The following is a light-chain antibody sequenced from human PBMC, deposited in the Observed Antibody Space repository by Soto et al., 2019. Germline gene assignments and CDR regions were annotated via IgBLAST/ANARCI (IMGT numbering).Light chain of an antibody. V-gene: IGKV1-39*01. Sequence: IQMTQSPSSLSASVGDRGTIACRASQSISSYLNWYQQKPGKAPKLLSYAASSLQSGVPSRCSGSGAGTEFTLTIASLNSEDFEVYYCHQYHLWPWTFGQGTNVYIK. CDR2: AAS. CDR1: QSISSY. J-gene: IGKJ1*01. CDR3: HQYHLWPWT.